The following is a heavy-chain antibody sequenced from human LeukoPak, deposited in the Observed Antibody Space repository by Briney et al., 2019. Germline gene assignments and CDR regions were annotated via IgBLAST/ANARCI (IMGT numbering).Heavy chain of an antibody. CDR3: AKGSDILTGYYHQFDY. D-gene: IGHD3-9*01. CDR1: GFTFSSYG. V-gene: IGHV3-23*01. Sequence: PGGSLRLSCAASGFTFSSYGMSWVRQAPGKGLEWVSAISGSGGSTYYADSVKGRFTISRDNSKNTLYLQMNSLRAEDTAVYYCAKGSDILTGYYHQFDYWGQGTLVTVSS. CDR2: ISGSGGST. J-gene: IGHJ4*02.